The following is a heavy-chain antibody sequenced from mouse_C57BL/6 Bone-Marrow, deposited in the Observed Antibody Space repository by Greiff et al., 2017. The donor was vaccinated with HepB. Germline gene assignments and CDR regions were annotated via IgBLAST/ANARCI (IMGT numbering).Heavy chain of an antibody. CDR2: IDPSDSYT. CDR1: GYTFTSYW. D-gene: IGHD2-10*01. V-gene: IGHV1-50*01. CDR3: ARSYYGNYEFAY. Sequence: VKLMESGAELVKPGASVKLSCKASGYTFTSYWMQWVKQRPGQGLEWIGEIDPSDSYTNYNQKFKGKATLTVDTSSSTAYMQLSSLTSEDSAVYYCARSYYGNYEFAYWGQGTLVTVSA. J-gene: IGHJ3*01.